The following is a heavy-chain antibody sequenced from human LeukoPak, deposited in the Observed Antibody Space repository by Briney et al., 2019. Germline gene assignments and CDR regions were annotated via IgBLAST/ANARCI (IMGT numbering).Heavy chain of an antibody. CDR1: GYTFTGYY. D-gene: IGHD1-26*01. Sequence: GASVKVSCKASGYTFTGYYMHWVRQAPGQGLEWMGWINPSSGGTNYAQKFQGRVTMTRDTSISTAYMELSRLRSDDTAVYYCASGPPGSGSYYPPGDYWGQGTLVTVSS. CDR3: ASGPPGSGSYYPPGDY. J-gene: IGHJ4*02. V-gene: IGHV1-2*02. CDR2: INPSSGGT.